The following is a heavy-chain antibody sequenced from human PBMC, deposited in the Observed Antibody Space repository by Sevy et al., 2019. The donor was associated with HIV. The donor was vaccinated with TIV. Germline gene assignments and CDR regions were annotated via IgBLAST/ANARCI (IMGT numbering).Heavy chain of an antibody. CDR1: GFTFSSYS. J-gene: IGHJ4*02. Sequence: GGSLRLSCAASGFTFSSYSMNWVRQAPGKGLEWVSSISSSSSYIYYADSVKGRFTISSDNAKNSLYLQMNSLSAEDTAVYYGARDLVPYYYGSGDWGQGTLVTVSS. CDR2: ISSSSSYI. CDR3: ARDLVPYYYGSGD. D-gene: IGHD3-10*01. V-gene: IGHV3-21*01.